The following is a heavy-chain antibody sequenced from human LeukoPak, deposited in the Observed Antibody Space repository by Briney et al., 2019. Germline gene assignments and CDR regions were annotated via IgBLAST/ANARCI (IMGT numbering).Heavy chain of an antibody. D-gene: IGHD4-11*01. J-gene: IGHJ5*02. CDR2: SGST. CDR3: ARPVTTSYNWFDP. V-gene: IGHV4-38-2*02. CDR1: GYSISSGYY. Sequence: SETLSLTCTVSGYSISSGYYWGWIRQPPGKGLEWIGSGSTYYNPSLKSRVTISVDTSKNQFSLKLSSVTAADTAVYYCARPVTTSYNWFDPWGQGTLVTVSS.